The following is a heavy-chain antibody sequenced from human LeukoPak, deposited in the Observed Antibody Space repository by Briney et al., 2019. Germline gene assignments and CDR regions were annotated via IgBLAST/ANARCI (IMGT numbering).Heavy chain of an antibody. CDR1: GYTFTNYY. CDR2: ISPSGGTT. D-gene: IGHD1-26*01. CDR3: AGEILGTNY. Sequence: GASVKVSCKASGYTFTNYYLHWVRQAPGQGLEWMGIISPSGGTTTYAQKFQDRVTMTWDTSTSTVYMELSSLRSEDTALYYCAGEILGTNYWGQGTLVTVSS. V-gene: IGHV1-46*03. J-gene: IGHJ4*02.